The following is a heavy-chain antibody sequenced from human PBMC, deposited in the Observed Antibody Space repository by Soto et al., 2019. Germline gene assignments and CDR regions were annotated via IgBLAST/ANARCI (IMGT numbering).Heavy chain of an antibody. CDR1: GGSISSGGQY. Sequence: QVQLKESGPGLVKPSQTLSLTCTVSGGSISSGGQYWSWIRQHPGKGLEWIGYIYDSGSTYYNPSLRSRVTITVDTSKKHFSLKLRSVPAADTAVYYCARDEAEYCCEYWGQGTLVTVSS. CDR2: IYDSGST. D-gene: IGHD6-25*01. CDR3: ARDEAEYCCEY. V-gene: IGHV4-31*03. J-gene: IGHJ4*02.